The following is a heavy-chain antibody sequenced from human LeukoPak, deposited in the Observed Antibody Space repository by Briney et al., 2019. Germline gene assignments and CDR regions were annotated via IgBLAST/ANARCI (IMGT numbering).Heavy chain of an antibody. CDR2: ISSSSSYT. V-gene: IGHV3-11*05. Sequence: NPGGSLRLSCAASGFTFSDYYMSWIRQAPGKGLEWVSYISSSSSYTNYADSVKGRFTISRDNAKNSLYLQMNSLRAEDTAVYYCARGHKWFGELSNYYYYGMDVWGQGTTVTVSS. CDR1: GFTFSDYY. D-gene: IGHD3-10*01. CDR3: ARGHKWFGELSNYYYYGMDV. J-gene: IGHJ6*02.